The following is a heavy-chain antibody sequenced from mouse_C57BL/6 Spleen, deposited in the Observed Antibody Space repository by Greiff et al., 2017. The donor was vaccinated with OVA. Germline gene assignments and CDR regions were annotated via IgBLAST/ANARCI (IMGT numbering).Heavy chain of an antibody. J-gene: IGHJ2*01. CDR2: IDPSDSYT. CDR3: ARTRAHDCDY. CDR1: GYTFTSYW. D-gene: IGHD3-1*01. Sequence: QVQLQQPGAELVKPGASVKLSCKASGYTFTSYWMQWVKQRPGQGLEWIGEIDPSDSYTNYNQKFKGKATLTVDTASSTAYRQLSSLTSEDSAVYYCARTRAHDCDYGGQGTTLTVAS. V-gene: IGHV1-50*01.